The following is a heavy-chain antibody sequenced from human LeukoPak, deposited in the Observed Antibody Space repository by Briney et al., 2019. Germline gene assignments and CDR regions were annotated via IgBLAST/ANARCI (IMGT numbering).Heavy chain of an antibody. D-gene: IGHD3-22*01. CDR2: ISSSSSTI. Sequence: GGSLRLSCAASGFTFSSYSMNWVRQAPGKGLEWVSYISSSSSTIYYADSVKGRFTISRDNAKNSLYLQMNSLRAEDTAVYYCARVPNYYDSSGYYYLDYWGQGTLVTVSS. J-gene: IGHJ4*02. V-gene: IGHV3-48*04. CDR1: GFTFSSYS. CDR3: ARVPNYYDSSGYYYLDY.